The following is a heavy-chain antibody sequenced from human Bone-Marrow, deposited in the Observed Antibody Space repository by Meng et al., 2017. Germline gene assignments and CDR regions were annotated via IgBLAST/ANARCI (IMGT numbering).Heavy chain of an antibody. CDR1: GLSFTDAW. CDR3: ATGAAAADH. D-gene: IGHD6-13*01. V-gene: IGHV3-15*01. CDR2: IKRNSDGGTI. J-gene: IGHJ4*02. Sequence: GQLVEVGGGFVKPGGSLRLSCVASGLSFTDAWMSWVRQAPGKGLEWVGRIKRNSDGGTIDYAAPVKGRFTISRDDSKNTLYLQMDSLITEDTAVYFCATGAAAADHWGQGTLVTVSS.